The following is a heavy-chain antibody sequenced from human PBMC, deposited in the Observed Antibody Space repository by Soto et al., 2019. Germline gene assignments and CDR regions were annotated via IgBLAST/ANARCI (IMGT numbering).Heavy chain of an antibody. D-gene: IGHD5-12*01. Sequence: GGSLRLSCAASGFTFSNYNFNWVRQAPGKGLEWVSYISFDSGTIYYADSVKGRFTISRDNAKNSMYLEMNNLRVEDTAVYYCARSPTVYSGDAEVNFDYWGQGTLLTVSS. CDR2: ISFDSGTI. J-gene: IGHJ4*02. CDR3: ARSPTVYSGDAEVNFDY. CDR1: GFTFSNYN. V-gene: IGHV3-48*01.